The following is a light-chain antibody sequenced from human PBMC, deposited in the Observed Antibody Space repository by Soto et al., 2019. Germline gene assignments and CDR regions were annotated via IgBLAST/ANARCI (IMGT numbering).Light chain of an antibody. Sequence: DIHMTQSPSSLSASVGDRVTITCRASQTISTYLHWYQQKPGKAPNLLIYATSSLPRGVPSRFSGSGSGTDFTLTISSLQPEDFAIYYCQQGYTTPLTFGQGTKLEIK. J-gene: IGKJ2*01. CDR2: ATS. CDR3: QQGYTTPLT. V-gene: IGKV1-39*01. CDR1: QTISTY.